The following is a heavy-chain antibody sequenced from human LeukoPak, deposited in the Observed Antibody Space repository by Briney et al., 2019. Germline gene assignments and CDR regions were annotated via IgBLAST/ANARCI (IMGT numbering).Heavy chain of an antibody. Sequence: PGGSLRLSCAASGFTFSSHAMSWVRQAPGKGLEWVSVISGSGIGTYYADSVKGRFTISRDNSKNTLYLQMNSLRAEDTAVYYCGRSYGDDAWAAFDIWGQGTVVTVSS. J-gene: IGHJ3*02. CDR2: ISGSGIGT. D-gene: IGHD4-17*01. CDR3: GRSYGDDAWAAFDI. CDR1: GFTFSSHA. V-gene: IGHV3-23*01.